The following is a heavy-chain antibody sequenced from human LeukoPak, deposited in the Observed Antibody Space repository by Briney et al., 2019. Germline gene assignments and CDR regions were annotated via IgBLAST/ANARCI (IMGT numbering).Heavy chain of an antibody. J-gene: IGHJ4*02. CDR1: GFTFSSYA. CDR2: ISYDGSNK. D-gene: IGHD6-19*01. Sequence: PGGSLRLSCAASGFTFSSYAMHWVRQAPGKGLEWVAVISYDGSNKYYADSVKGRFTISRDNSKNTLYLQMDSLRAEDTAVYYCARRIGSGHDYWGQGTLVTVSS. V-gene: IGHV3-30-3*01. CDR3: ARRIGSGHDY.